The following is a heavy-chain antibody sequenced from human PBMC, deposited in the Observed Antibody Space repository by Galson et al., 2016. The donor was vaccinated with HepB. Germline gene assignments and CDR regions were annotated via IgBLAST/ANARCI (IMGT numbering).Heavy chain of an antibody. CDR1: GFTFSSYW. J-gene: IGHJ5*02. CDR3: ARSPLLWGHWFDP. V-gene: IGHV3-74*01. Sequence: SLRLSCAASGFTFSSYWMHWVRQSPEEGLVWVSHINSDGSTTAYAASVKGRFTISRDNAKKTLHLQLNSLRVGDTAVYYCARSPLLWGHWFDPWGQGTLVTVSS. D-gene: IGHD3-10*01. CDR2: INSDGSTT.